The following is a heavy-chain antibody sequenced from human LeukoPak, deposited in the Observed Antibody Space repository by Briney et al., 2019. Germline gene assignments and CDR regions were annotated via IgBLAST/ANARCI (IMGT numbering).Heavy chain of an antibody. CDR1: GFTFSNYW. D-gene: IGHD4-17*01. CDR2: INQDGSAK. Sequence: PGGSLRLSCAASGFTFSNYWMSWVRQAPGKGLEWVANINQDGSAKYYVECVKGRFTISRDNAKSSLFLQMNSMRGVDTAVYYCATVPATVKADYWGQGTLVTVPS. J-gene: IGHJ4*02. CDR3: ATVPATVKADY. V-gene: IGHV3-7*04.